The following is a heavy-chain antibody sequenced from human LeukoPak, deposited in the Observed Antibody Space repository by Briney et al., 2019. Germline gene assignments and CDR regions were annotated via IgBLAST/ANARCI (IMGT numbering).Heavy chain of an antibody. Sequence: GRSLRLSCAASGFTFSSYGMHWVRQAPGKGLEWVAVISYDGSNKYYADSVKGRFTISRDNSKNTLYLQMNSLRAEDTAVYYCAKDGFGVVRTFDYWGQGTLVTVSS. J-gene: IGHJ4*02. CDR2: ISYDGSNK. CDR1: GFTFSSYG. D-gene: IGHD3-3*01. V-gene: IGHV3-30*18. CDR3: AKDGFGVVRTFDY.